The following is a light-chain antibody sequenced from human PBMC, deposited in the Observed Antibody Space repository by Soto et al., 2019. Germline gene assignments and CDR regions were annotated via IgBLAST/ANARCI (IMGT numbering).Light chain of an antibody. Sequence: QSALTQPPSPSGSPGQSVTISCTGNSKDVGGYNYVSWYQQHPGKAPKLMIYEVSKRPSGVPDRFSGSKSGNTASLTVSGLQAEDEADYYCSSYAGSNNYVFGTGTKVTVL. CDR1: SKDVGGYNY. J-gene: IGLJ1*01. CDR2: EVS. V-gene: IGLV2-8*01. CDR3: SSYAGSNNYV.